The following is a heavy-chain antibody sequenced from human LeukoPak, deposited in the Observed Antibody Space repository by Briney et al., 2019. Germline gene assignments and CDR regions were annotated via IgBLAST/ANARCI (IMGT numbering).Heavy chain of an antibody. CDR3: ARDRPNYYGSDGHYYRRDGDY. CDR2: ITSRGEST. Sequence: GGSLRLSCAASGFTFSIYAMSWARQAPGKGLQWVSSITSRGESTWYVDSVKGRFTITRDNSENTLYLQMHSLRAEDTAVYYCARDRPNYYGSDGHYYRRDGDYWGRGTLVSVSS. V-gene: IGHV3-23*01. J-gene: IGHJ4*02. D-gene: IGHD3-22*01. CDR1: GFTFSIYA.